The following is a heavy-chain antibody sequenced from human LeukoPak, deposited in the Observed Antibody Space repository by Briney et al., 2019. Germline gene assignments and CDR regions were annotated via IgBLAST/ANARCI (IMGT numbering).Heavy chain of an antibody. CDR2: IYHSGST. D-gene: IGHD6-6*01. J-gene: IGHJ3*02. CDR3: ARTSIAARRANAFDI. V-gene: IGHV4-30-2*01. Sequence: SQTLSLTCAVSGGSISSGGYSWSWIRQPPGKDLEWIGYIYHSGSTYYNPSLKSRVTISVDRSTNQFSLKLSSVTAADTDVYYCARTSIAARRANAFDIWGQGTMVTVSS. CDR1: GGSISSGGYS.